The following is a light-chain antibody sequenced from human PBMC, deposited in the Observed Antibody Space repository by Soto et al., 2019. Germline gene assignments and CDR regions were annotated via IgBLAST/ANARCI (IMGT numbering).Light chain of an antibody. V-gene: IGKV3-20*01. CDR1: QSVSSTY. J-gene: IGKJ2*01. CDR3: QQYGSSPYK. CDR2: GAS. Sequence: DIVLTQSPGTLSLSPGERATLSCRASQSVSSTYLAWYQHKPGQAPRLLIYGASSRATGIPDRFSGSGSGTDFTLTISRLEPEDFAVYYCQQYGSSPYKFGQGTKLEIK.